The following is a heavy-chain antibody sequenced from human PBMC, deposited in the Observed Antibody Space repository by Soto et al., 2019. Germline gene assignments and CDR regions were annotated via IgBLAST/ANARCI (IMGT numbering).Heavy chain of an antibody. D-gene: IGHD3-3*01. CDR3: AHRVLRTVFGLVTTTAIYFDF. J-gene: IGHJ4*02. CDR2: IYWDDDK. V-gene: IGHV2-5*02. Sequence: QITLKESGPTVVKPTENLTLTCTFSGFSLTTSGVGVGWVRQSPGKAPEWLALIYWDDDKRYSTSLNSRLIITKAPSKNQVVLTMANVDPADTATYYCAHRVLRTVFGLVTTTAIYFDFWGPGTPVVVSS. CDR1: GFSLTTSGVG.